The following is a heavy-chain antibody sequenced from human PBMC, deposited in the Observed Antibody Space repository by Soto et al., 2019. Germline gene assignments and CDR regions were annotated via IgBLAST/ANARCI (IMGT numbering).Heavy chain of an antibody. CDR1: GFTFGDNA. V-gene: IGHV3-49*03. D-gene: IGHD3-3*01. J-gene: IGHJ5*02. CDR2: IRSRAYGGTT. CDR3: TRGWIFGPLINWFDP. Sequence: EVQLVESGGHMVQPGRSPRLSCTASGFTFGDNAMSWFRQAPGEGLEWVGFIRSRAYGGTTEYAASVKGRFTISRDDSKSIAYLQMNSLKTEDTALYYCTRGWIFGPLINWFDPWGQGTLVTVSS.